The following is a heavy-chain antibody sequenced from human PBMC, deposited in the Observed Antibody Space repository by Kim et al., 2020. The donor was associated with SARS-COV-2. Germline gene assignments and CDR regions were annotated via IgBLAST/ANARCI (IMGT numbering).Heavy chain of an antibody. J-gene: IGHJ4*02. CDR3: AREVAARPYFDY. Sequence: SETLSLTCTVSGGSISSYYWSWIRQPPGKGLEWIGYIYYSGSTNYNPSLKSRVTISVDTSKNQFSLKLRSVTAADTAVYYCAREVAARPYFDYWGQGTL. V-gene: IGHV4-59*13. CDR1: GGSISSYY. CDR2: IYYSGST. D-gene: IGHD6-6*01.